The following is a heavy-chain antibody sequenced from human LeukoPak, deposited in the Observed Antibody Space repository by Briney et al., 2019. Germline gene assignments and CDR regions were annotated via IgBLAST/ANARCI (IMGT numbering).Heavy chain of an antibody. Sequence: GGSLRLSCAASGFTFSNYEMMWVRQAPGRGLEWVAYIGTSGSDIQYGDSVRGRFTISRDDSKTSLSVQMNSLRAEDTAVYYVVRDGRVGAMGTFRLVDCRGQGTLVVVSS. CDR1: GFTFSNYE. V-gene: IGHV3-48*03. CDR3: VRDGRVGAMGTFRLVDC. D-gene: IGHD2-15*01. CDR2: IGTSGSDI. J-gene: IGHJ4*02.